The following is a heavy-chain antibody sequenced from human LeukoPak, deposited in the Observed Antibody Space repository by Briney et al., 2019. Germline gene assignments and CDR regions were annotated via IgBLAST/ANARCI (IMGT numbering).Heavy chain of an antibody. V-gene: IGHV5-51*01. J-gene: IGHJ4*02. Sequence: GESLKISCKGSGYSFTNYWIAWVRQMPGKGLEWMGIIYPGDSDTRYSPSFQGQVSISADKSITTAYLQWSSLKASDTAMYYCARPSSVTNPDYWGQGTLVTVSS. CDR3: ARPSSVTNPDY. CDR1: GYSFTNYW. D-gene: IGHD2-21*02. CDR2: IYPGDSDT.